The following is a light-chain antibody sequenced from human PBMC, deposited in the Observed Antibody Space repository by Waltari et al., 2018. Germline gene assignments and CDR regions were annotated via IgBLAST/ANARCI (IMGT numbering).Light chain of an antibody. V-gene: IGLV1-51*02. Sequence: QSVLTQPPSVSAAPGQKVTISCSGSTSNIGNNYVSWYQQLPGAAPKVFIYETEKRPSGIPDRFSGSKSGTSAFLGITGLQTGDEAAYYCGTWDNNLSALVFGGGTKLTVL. J-gene: IGLJ2*01. CDR1: TSNIGNNY. CDR2: ETE. CDR3: GTWDNNLSALV.